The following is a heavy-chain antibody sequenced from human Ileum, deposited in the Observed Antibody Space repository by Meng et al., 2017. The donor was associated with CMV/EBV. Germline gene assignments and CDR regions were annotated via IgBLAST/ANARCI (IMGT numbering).Heavy chain of an antibody. CDR2: IYYGGST. CDR3: ARDRVRYSDDYYYYGMDV. J-gene: IGHJ6*02. CDR1: GGSISSPTYY. Sequence: SETLSLTCTVSGGSISSPTYYWGWIRQPPGKGLEWIGSIYYGGSTFYNPSPKSRVIISVDTSKNQFSLSLSSVTAADTAVYYCARDRVRYSDDYYYYGMDVWGQGTTVTVSS. D-gene: IGHD3-9*01. V-gene: IGHV4-39*07.